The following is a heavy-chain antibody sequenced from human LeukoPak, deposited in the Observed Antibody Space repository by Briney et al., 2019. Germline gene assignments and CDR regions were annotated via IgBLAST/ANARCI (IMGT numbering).Heavy chain of an antibody. CDR1: GYTFTDYY. D-gene: IGHD3-22*01. V-gene: IGHV1-69-2*01. Sequence: ASVKISCKVSGYTFTDYYMHWVQQAPGKGLERMGLVDPEDGETIYAEKFQGRVTITADTSTDTAYMELSSLRSEDTAVYYCATENERGSSGYYHFDYWGQGTLVTVSS. J-gene: IGHJ4*02. CDR3: ATENERGSSGYYHFDY. CDR2: VDPEDGET.